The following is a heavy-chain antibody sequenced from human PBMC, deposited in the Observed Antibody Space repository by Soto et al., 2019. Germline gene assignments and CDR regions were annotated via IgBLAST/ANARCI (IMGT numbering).Heavy chain of an antibody. CDR2: ISYDGSNK. Sequence: QVQLVESGGGVVQPGRSLRLSCAASGFTFSSYALHWVRQAPGKGLEWVAIISYDGSNKYYADSVKGRFTISRDNSKNTLYLQMNSLRAEDTAVYYCARDAQYYFDYWGQGTLVTVS. CDR1: GFTFSSYA. CDR3: ARDAQYYFDY. V-gene: IGHV3-30-3*01. J-gene: IGHJ4*02.